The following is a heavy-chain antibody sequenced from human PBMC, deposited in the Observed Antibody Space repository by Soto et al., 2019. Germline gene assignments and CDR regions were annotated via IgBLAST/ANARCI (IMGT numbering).Heavy chain of an antibody. CDR1: GVTLTSDY. CDR3: ARGKGTHRY. V-gene: IGHV4-59*01. Sequence: PSETLSLTCSVSGVTLTSDYWSWIRQTPGKTLEWIGCIFYNATNNDTPSLKSRVTISLDMTKKQFSLKLSSDTAEAAALYCSARGKGTHRYWGQGTLVTVSS. CDR2: IFYNATN. D-gene: IGHD3-10*01. J-gene: IGHJ4*02.